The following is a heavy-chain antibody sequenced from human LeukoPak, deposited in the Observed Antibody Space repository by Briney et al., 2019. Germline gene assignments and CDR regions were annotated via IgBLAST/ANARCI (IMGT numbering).Heavy chain of an antibody. D-gene: IGHD5-24*01. Sequence: ASVKVSCKASGYTFTGYYIHWVRQAPGQGLEWMGWINPNSGGTNYAQNFQGRVTMTRDTSIRTAYMELNRLKSDDTAVYYCARIRDGYNDAYDIWGQGTVVTVPS. J-gene: IGHJ3*02. CDR1: GYTFTGYY. V-gene: IGHV1-2*02. CDR2: INPNSGGT. CDR3: ARIRDGYNDAYDI.